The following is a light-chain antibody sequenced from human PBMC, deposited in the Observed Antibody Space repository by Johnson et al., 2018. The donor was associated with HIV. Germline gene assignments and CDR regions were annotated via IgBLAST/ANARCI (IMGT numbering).Light chain of an antibody. CDR1: SSNIGNNY. Sequence: QSVLTQPPSVSAAPGQKVTISWSGSSSNIGNNYVSWYQQLPGTAPKLLIYDNNKRPSGIPDRFSGSKSGTSATLGITGLQTGDEADYYCGTWDSSLSAVYVFGTGTKVTVL. CDR3: GTWDSSLSAVYV. V-gene: IGLV1-51*01. CDR2: DNN. J-gene: IGLJ1*01.